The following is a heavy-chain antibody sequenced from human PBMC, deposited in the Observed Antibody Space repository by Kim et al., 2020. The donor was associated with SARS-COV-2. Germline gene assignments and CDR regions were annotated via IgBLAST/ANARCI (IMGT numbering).Heavy chain of an antibody. CDR2: ISSSSTI. D-gene: IGHD3-22*01. CDR3: ARDPRNYYDSSGYSLYFQH. J-gene: IGHJ1*01. V-gene: IGHV3-48*04. Sequence: GGSLRLSCAASGFTFSSYSMNWVRQAPGKGLEWVSYISSSSTIYYADSVKGRFTISRDNAKNSLYLQMNSLRAEDTAVYYCARDPRNYYDSSGYSLYFQHWGQGTLVTVSS. CDR1: GFTFSSYS.